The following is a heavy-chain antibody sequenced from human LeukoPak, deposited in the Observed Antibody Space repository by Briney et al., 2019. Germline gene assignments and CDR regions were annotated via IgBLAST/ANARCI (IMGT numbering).Heavy chain of an antibody. D-gene: IGHD3-16*02. V-gene: IGHV3-23*01. CDR1: GFTFSNYA. CDR2: ISGSGGST. Sequence: PGGSLRLSCAASGFTFSNYAMSWVRQAPGKGLEWVSAISGSGGSTYYADSVKGRFTISRDNSKNTLYLQMNSLRAEDTAVYYCALNGREVPSGAFDIWGRGTMVTVSS. J-gene: IGHJ3*02. CDR3: ALNGREVPSGAFDI.